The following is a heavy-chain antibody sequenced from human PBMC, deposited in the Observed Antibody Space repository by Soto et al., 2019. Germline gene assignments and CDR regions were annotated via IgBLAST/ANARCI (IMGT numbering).Heavy chain of an antibody. D-gene: IGHD5-12*01. V-gene: IGHV1-69*01. J-gene: IGHJ2*01. CDR2: FTPKFGTA. CDR1: GVSFTDHG. CDR3: ARGVVSGFEHWYFDL. Sequence: QVQLVQSGAEVKKPGSSVKVSCRASGVSFTDHGISWLRQTPGQGLEWIGGFTPKFGTANYAPKFQGRVSITADESKTTASVTLSSLRPEATAVSFCARGVVSGFEHWYFDLWGRGNLITVSS.